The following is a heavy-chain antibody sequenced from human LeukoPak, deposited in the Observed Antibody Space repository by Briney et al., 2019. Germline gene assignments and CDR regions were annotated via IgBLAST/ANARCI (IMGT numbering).Heavy chain of an antibody. J-gene: IGHJ4*02. CDR1: GYTFSNYG. CDR2: ISAYNGNT. V-gene: IGHV1-18*01. D-gene: IGHD3-10*01. CDR3: ARDSVDGSGTYYNDSPDY. Sequence: AASVTVSCKASGYTFSNYGISWVRQAPGRGLEWMGWISAYNGNTDYAQNLRGRLIMTTDPSTSTAYMELRSLRSDDTAVYYCARDSVDGSGTYYNDSPDYWGQGTLVTVSS.